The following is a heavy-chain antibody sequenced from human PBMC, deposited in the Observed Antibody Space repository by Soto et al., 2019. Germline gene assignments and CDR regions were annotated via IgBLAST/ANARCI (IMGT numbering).Heavy chain of an antibody. CDR1: GGSISSGGYY. CDR2: IYNSGST. Sequence: PSETLSLTCTVSGGSISSGGYYWSWIRQHPGKGLEWMGYIYNSGSTYNNPSLKSRLTISADTSKNQVSLRLSSVTAADTAVYYCARGGGFPGDYDAGGGPSTNPTRTYYYDYWGQGTLVTVSS. V-gene: IGHV4-31*03. D-gene: IGHD4-17*01. J-gene: IGHJ4*02. CDR3: ARGGGFPGDYDAGGGPSTNPTRTYYYDY.